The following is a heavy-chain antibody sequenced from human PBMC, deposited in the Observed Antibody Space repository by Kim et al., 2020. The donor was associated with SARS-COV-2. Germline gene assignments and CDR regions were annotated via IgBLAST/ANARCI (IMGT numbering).Heavy chain of an antibody. J-gene: IGHJ4*02. D-gene: IGHD1-26*01. Sequence: YSPKFQARVTITRDTSASTAYMELSSLRSEDTAVYYCARDRVGATNYFDYWGQGTLVTVSS. CDR3: ARDRVGATNYFDY. V-gene: IGHV1-3*01.